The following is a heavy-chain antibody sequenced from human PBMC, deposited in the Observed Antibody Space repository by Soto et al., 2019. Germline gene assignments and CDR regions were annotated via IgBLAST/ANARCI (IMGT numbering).Heavy chain of an antibody. J-gene: IGHJ5*02. V-gene: IGHV3-33*01. CDR2: IWYDGSNK. CDR3: ARGAPYSSSPRYNWFDP. Sequence: GGSLRLSCAASGFPFSSYGMHWVRQAPGKGLEWVAVIWYDGSNKYYADSVKGRFTISRDNSKNTLYLQMNSLRAEDTAVYYCARGAPYSSSPRYNWFDPWGQGTLVTVSS. CDR1: GFPFSSYG. D-gene: IGHD6-6*01.